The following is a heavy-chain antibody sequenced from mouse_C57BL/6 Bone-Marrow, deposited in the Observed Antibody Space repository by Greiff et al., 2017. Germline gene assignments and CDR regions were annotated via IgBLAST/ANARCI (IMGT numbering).Heavy chain of an antibody. CDR3: ARGYGSSPFAY. V-gene: IGHV14-2*01. J-gene: IGHJ3*01. Sequence: EVQLVESGAELVKPGASVKLSCTASGFNFTDYSMHWVKQRTEQGLEWIGRIDPEDGETKYAPKFQGKATITADTAANTAYLQLSSLTSEDTAVYYCARGYGSSPFAYWGQGTLVTVSA. CDR2: IDPEDGET. D-gene: IGHD1-1*01. CDR1: GFNFTDYS.